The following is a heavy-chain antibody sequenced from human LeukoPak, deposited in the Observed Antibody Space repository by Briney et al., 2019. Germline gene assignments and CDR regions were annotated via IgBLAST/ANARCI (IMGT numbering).Heavy chain of an antibody. J-gene: IGHJ3*02. D-gene: IGHD1-1*01. Sequence: PSETLSLTCTVSGGSISSGYYWGWIRQPPGKGLEWIGSIYHSGSTYYSPSLKSRVTISVDTSKNQFSLKLSSVTAADTAMYYCARRRNWNDGGAFDIWGQGTMVTVSS. V-gene: IGHV4-38-2*02. CDR2: IYHSGST. CDR3: ARRRNWNDGGAFDI. CDR1: GGSISSGYY.